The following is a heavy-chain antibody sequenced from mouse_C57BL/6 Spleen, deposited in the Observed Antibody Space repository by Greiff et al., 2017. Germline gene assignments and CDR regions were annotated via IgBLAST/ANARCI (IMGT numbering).Heavy chain of an antibody. Sequence: QVQLQQPGAELVRPGSSVKLSCKASGYTFTSYWMHWVKQRPIQGLEWIGNIDPSDSETHYNQKFKDKATLTVDKSSSTAYMQLSSLTSEDSAVYYCARRGYGNYAFAYWGQGTLVTVSA. J-gene: IGHJ3*01. CDR1: GYTFTSYW. CDR2: IDPSDSET. CDR3: ARRGYGNYAFAY. D-gene: IGHD2-10*02. V-gene: IGHV1-52*01.